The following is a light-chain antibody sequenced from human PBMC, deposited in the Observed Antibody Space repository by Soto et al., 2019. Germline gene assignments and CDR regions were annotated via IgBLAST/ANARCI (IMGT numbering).Light chain of an antibody. CDR2: AAS. CDR3: QHYNTQSIT. V-gene: IGKV1-5*01. CDR1: ENIFKF. J-gene: IGKJ4*01. Sequence: DIQLIQSPATLSASVGDRITITCRASENIFKFLAWYQQRSGRAPNLLIYAASDLETGVPSRFSGRGSGTEFTLTIDSLQPDDSATYYCQHYNTQSITFRGGTKVDVK.